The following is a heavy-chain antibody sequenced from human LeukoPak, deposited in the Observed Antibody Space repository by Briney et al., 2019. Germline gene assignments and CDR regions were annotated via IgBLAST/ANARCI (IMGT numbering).Heavy chain of an antibody. CDR1: GFSVSGNF. CDR3: AKVDCGSPGCRRIDY. J-gene: IGHJ4*02. V-gene: IGHV3-53*01. D-gene: IGHD2-2*01. CDR2: IYAGGTT. Sequence: GGSLRLSCTASGFSVSGNFMTGVRQAPGKGLEWISFIYAGGTTSYADSVKGRFTLSRNNSKNTLYLQMNSLRADDTAVYYCAKVDCGSPGCRRIDYWGQGTLVTVSS.